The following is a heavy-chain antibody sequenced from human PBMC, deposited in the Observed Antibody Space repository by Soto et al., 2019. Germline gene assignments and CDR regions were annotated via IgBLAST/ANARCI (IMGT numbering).Heavy chain of an antibody. Sequence: QVQLVQSGAEVKKPGASVKVSCKASGYTFTSYGISWVRQAPGQGLEWMGWISAYNGNTNYAQKLQGRVTMTTDTSTGTAYMELRSLRSVDTAVYYCARDTYYDILAGYSHPLFDYWGQGTLVTVSS. J-gene: IGHJ4*02. CDR1: GYTFTSYG. V-gene: IGHV1-18*04. CDR3: ARDTYYDILAGYSHPLFDY. D-gene: IGHD3-9*01. CDR2: ISAYNGNT.